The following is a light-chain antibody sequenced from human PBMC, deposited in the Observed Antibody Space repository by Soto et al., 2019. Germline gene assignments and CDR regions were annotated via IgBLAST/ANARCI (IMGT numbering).Light chain of an antibody. CDR3: QLRRDWPPWT. CDR1: QSVRSS. J-gene: IGKJ1*01. V-gene: IGKV3-11*01. CDR2: DTS. Sequence: EIVLTQSPATLSLSPGERATLSCRASQSVRSSLAWYQQKPGQAPRLLIYDTSNRATGIPARFSGSGSGADFTLTISSLEPEDFVVYYCQLRRDWPPWTFGQGTKVEV.